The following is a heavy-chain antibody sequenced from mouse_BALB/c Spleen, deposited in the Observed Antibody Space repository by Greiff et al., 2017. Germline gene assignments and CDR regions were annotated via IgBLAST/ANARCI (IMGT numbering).Heavy chain of an antibody. D-gene: IGHD2-14*01. J-gene: IGHJ1*01. CDR3: ARGVRQGNWYFDV. CDR2: ISSGSSTI. V-gene: IGHV5-17*02. CDR1: GFTFSSFG. Sequence: EVKLEESGGGLVQPGGSRKLSCAASGFTFSSFGMHWVRQAPEKGLEWVAYISSGSSTIYYADTVKGRFTISRDNPKNTLFLQMTSLRSEDTAMYYCARGVRQGNWYFDVWGAGTTVTVSS.